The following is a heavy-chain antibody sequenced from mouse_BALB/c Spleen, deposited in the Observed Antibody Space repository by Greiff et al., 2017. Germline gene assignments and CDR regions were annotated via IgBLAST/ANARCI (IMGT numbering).Heavy chain of an antibody. D-gene: IGHD1-1*01. V-gene: IGHV1S56*01. CDR1: GYTFTSYY. CDR2: IYPGNVNT. Sequence: VQLQQSGPELVKPGASVRISCKASGYTFTSYYIHWVKQRPGQGLEWIGWIYPGNVNTKYNEKFKGKATLTADKSSSTAYMQLSSLTSEDSAVYFCARRGTTVVFDYWGQGTTLTVSS. CDR3: ARRGTTVVFDY. J-gene: IGHJ2*01.